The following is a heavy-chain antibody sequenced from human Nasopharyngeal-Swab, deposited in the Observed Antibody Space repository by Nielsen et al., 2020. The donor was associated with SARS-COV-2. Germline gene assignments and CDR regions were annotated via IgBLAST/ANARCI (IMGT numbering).Heavy chain of an antibody. CDR1: GFTFSSYS. CDR2: ISSSSSYI. V-gene: IGHV3-21*01. J-gene: IGHJ3*02. CDR3: ARVRSLAGHDAFDI. Sequence: GGSLRLSCAASGFTFSSYSMNWVRQAPGKGLEWVSSISSSSSYIYYADSVKGRFTISRDNAKNSLYPQMNSLRAEDTAVYYCARVRSLAGHDAFDIWGQGTMVTVSS. D-gene: IGHD6-19*01.